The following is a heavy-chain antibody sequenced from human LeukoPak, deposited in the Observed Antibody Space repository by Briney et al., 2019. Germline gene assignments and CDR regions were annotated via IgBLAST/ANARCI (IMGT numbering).Heavy chain of an antibody. D-gene: IGHD5-12*01. Sequence: PGGPLRLSCAASGFTFSSYAMSWAGQPPGKGLDWMGNLYYGGNTHYNPSLKSRVTISADTSNNQFSLNLSSVTATDMAVYYCARHTRPGYGGSENAFDIWGQGTMVTVSS. V-gene: IGHV4-39*01. J-gene: IGHJ3*02. CDR1: GFTFSSYA. CDR3: ARHTRPGYGGSENAFDI. CDR2: LYYGGNT.